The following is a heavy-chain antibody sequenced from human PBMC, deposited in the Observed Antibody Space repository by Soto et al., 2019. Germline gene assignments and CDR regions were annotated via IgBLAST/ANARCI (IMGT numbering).Heavy chain of an antibody. CDR3: ARVGGSYHYNWFDP. CDR2: MNPNSGNT. J-gene: IGHJ5*02. V-gene: IGHV1-8*01. D-gene: IGHD1-26*01. Sequence: QVQLVQSGAEVKKPGASVKVSCKASGYTFTSYDINWVRQATGQGLEWMGWMNPNSGNTGYAQKFQGRVTMTRNTSISTAYMELGSLRSEDTAVDYCARVGGSYHYNWFDPWGQGTLVTVSS. CDR1: GYTFTSYD.